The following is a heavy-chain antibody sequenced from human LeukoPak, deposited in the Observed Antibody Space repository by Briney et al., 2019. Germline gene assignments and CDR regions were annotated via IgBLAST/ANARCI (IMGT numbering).Heavy chain of an antibody. CDR1: GHTFTGYY. CDR3: AREPSGSGSYDY. CDR2: IYPNSGGT. D-gene: IGHD3-10*01. Sequence: ASVKVSCKASGHTFTGYYMHWVRQAPGQGLEWMGWIYPNSGGTNYAQKFHGRVTMTRDTSISTAYMELSRLRSDDTAVYYCAREPSGSGSYDYWGQGTLVTVSS. J-gene: IGHJ4*02. V-gene: IGHV1-2*02.